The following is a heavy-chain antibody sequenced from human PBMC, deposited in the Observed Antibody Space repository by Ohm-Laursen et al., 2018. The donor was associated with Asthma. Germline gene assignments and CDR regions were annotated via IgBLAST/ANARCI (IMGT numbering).Heavy chain of an antibody. Sequence: SLRLSCAASGFTFDDYAMHWVRQAPGKGLEWVSGISWNSGSIGYADSVKGRFTISRDNAKNSLYLQMNSLRAEDTALYYCAKDPSGTTYLGYLDYWGQGTLVTVSS. CDR1: GFTFDDYA. CDR2: ISWNSGSI. D-gene: IGHD2/OR15-2a*01. J-gene: IGHJ4*02. CDR3: AKDPSGTTYLGYLDY. V-gene: IGHV3-9*01.